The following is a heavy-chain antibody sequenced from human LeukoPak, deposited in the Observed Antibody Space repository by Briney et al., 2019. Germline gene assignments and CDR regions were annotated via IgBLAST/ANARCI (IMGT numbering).Heavy chain of an antibody. J-gene: IGHJ1*01. D-gene: IGHD2-21*02. V-gene: IGHV3-48*01. Sequence: GGSLRLSCAASGFTFSSYSMNWVRQAPGKGLEWVSYISSSSSTIYYADSVKGRLTISRDNVKNSLYLQMNGLRAEDTAVYYCARVESCGGDCYPHWGQGTLVTVSS. CDR1: GFTFSSYS. CDR2: ISSSSSTI. CDR3: ARVESCGGDCYPH.